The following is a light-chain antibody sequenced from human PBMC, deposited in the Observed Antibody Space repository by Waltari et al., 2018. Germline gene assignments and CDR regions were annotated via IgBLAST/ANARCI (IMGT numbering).Light chain of an antibody. CDR3: NSYTGSSSWV. J-gene: IGLJ3*02. V-gene: IGLV2-14*01. CDR1: SRDVGFYHY. CDR2: DVS. Sequence: SALTQPPSVSGSPGQSITFPCTGASRDVGFYHYVSWYQQYPGQVPQLLIYDVSDRPSGVSSRFSGSKSGNTASLTISGLQADDEADYYCNSYTGSSSWVFGGGTKLTVL.